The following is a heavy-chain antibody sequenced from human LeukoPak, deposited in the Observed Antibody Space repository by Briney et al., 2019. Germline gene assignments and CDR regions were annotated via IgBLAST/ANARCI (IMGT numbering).Heavy chain of an antibody. V-gene: IGHV3-64*01. CDR1: GFTFSSYA. J-gene: IGHJ6*02. CDR2: ISSNGGST. CDR3: AREGTVDYGMDV. Sequence: GGSLRLSCAASGFTFSSYAMHWVRQAPGKGLEYVSAISSNGGSTYYANSVKGRFTISRDNSKNTLYLQMGGLRAEDMAVYYCAREGTVDYGMDVWGQGTTVTVSS. D-gene: IGHD4-23*01.